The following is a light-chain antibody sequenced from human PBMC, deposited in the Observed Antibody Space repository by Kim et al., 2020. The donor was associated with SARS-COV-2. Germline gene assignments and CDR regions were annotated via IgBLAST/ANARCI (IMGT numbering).Light chain of an antibody. CDR1: QGISIK. CDR3: QQYDRLST. Sequence: SAAVGDRVAIPGRASQGISIKLDWYQQKPGKAPKFLIYRGSNIEPGVPSRFSGSGSETEFTLTSNSLQPDDFATYYCQQYDRLSTFGGGTKVDIK. J-gene: IGKJ4*01. V-gene: IGKV1-5*03. CDR2: RGS.